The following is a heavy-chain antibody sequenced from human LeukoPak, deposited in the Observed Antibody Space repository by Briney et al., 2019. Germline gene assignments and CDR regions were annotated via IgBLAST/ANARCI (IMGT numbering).Heavy chain of an antibody. V-gene: IGHV1-24*01. CDR3: ATSSRIAVADFDY. Sequence: ASVKVSFKVSGYTLTELSMHWVRQAPGKGLEGMGGFDPEDGETNYAQKFQGRVTMTEDTSTDTAYMELSSLRSEDTAVYYCATSSRIAVADFDYWGRGALVTVSS. J-gene: IGHJ4*02. CDR2: FDPEDGET. D-gene: IGHD6-19*01. CDR1: GYTLTELS.